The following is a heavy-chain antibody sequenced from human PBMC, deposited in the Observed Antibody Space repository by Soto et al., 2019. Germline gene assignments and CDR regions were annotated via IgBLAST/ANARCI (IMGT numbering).Heavy chain of an antibody. CDR2: IYYSGST. J-gene: IGHJ4*02. V-gene: IGHV4-59*01. D-gene: IGHD1-26*01. CDR3: ARGRPWELYDY. CDR1: GGSISPYY. Sequence: SETLSLTCTVSGGSISPYYWSWIRQSPGKGLEWIGYIYYSGSTNYNPSLQSRVTMSVDTSKNQFSLRLASVTASDTAVYYCARGRPWELYDYWGQGTLVTVSS.